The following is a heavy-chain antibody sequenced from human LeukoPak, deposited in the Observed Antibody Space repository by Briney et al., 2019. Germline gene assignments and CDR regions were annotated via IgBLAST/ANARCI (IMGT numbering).Heavy chain of an antibody. J-gene: IGHJ4*02. V-gene: IGHV3-9*01. CDR3: AKDSSSWYGTFDY. CDR1: GFTFSSYA. D-gene: IGHD6-13*01. CDR2: ISWNSGSI. Sequence: GGSLRLSCAASGFTFSSYAMHWVRQAPGKGLEWVSGISWNSGSIGYADSVKGRFTISRDNAKNSLYLQMNSLRAEDTALYYCAKDSSSWYGTFDYWGQGTLVTVSS.